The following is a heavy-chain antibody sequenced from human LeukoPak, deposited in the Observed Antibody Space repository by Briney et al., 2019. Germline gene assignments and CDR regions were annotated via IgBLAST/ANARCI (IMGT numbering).Heavy chain of an antibody. CDR3: TAMQSSDYEHLFDY. Sequence: GGSLRLSCAASGFTFSDAWMSWVRQAPGKGLEWVGRIKSISEGGTADHAAPVKGRFTISRDDSKNTLYLQMNSLKTEDTAVYYCTAMQSSDYEHLFDYWGQGTLVTVSS. D-gene: IGHD3-16*01. V-gene: IGHV3-15*01. CDR1: GFTFSDAW. J-gene: IGHJ4*02. CDR2: IKSISEGGTA.